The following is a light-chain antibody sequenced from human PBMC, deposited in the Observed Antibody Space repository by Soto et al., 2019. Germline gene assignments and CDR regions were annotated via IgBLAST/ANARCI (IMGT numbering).Light chain of an antibody. CDR1: SSDVGGYNY. J-gene: IGLJ1*01. CDR3: HSYTXSSTYV. CDR2: DVS. Sequence: QSVLTQPASVSGSPGQSIAISCTGTSSDVGGYNYVTWYQQHPGKAPKLMIYDVSSRPSGVSDRFSGSKSGNTASLTISGLQAEDEGDYYCHSYTXSSTYVFGTGTKVTVL. V-gene: IGLV2-14*03.